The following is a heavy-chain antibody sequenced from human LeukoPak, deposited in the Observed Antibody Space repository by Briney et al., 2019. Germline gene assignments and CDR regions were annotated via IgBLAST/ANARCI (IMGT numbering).Heavy chain of an antibody. CDR2: ISGSGGST. CDR1: GFTFSNYN. D-gene: IGHD6-19*01. V-gene: IGHV3-23*01. CDR3: ASGDSSGWSLDY. J-gene: IGHJ4*02. Sequence: PGGSLRLSCAASGFTFSNYNMNWVRQAPGKGLEWVSGISGSGGSTDYADSVKGRFTISRDNSKNTLYLQMNSLRAEDTAVYYCASGDSSGWSLDYWGQGTLVTVSS.